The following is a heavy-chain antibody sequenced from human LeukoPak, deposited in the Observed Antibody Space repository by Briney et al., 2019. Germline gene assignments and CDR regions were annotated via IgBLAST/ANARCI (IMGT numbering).Heavy chain of an antibody. Sequence: PGGSLRLSCAASGITVSSNYMSWVRQPPGKGLEWVSAISGSGGSTYYADSVKGRFTISRDNSKNTLYLQMNSLRAEDTAVYYCALCSGGSCYGLYGMDVWGQGTTVTVSS. CDR1: GITVSSNY. CDR3: ALCSGGSCYGLYGMDV. V-gene: IGHV3-23*01. CDR2: ISGSGGST. J-gene: IGHJ6*02. D-gene: IGHD2-15*01.